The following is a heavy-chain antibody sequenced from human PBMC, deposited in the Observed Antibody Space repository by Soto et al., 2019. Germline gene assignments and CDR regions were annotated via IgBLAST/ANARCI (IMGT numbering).Heavy chain of an antibody. V-gene: IGHV3-66*04. CDR1: GFSVSSNY. CDR2: IYSGGST. Sequence: EVQLVESGGGLVQPGGSLRLSCAASGFSVSSNYMYWVRQAPGKGLECVSLIYSGGSTDHADSVKDRFTISRDNSKNTLYLQMNSRRAEDTAVYYCARRHYYGSDWGQGTLVTVSS. CDR3: ARRHYYGSD. J-gene: IGHJ4*02. D-gene: IGHD3-10*01.